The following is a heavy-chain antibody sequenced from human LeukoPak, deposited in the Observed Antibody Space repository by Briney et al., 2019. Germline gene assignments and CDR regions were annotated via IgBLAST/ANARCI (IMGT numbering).Heavy chain of an antibody. J-gene: IGHJ4*02. Sequence: ASVKVSCKASGYTFTGYYMHWVRQAPGRGLEWMGRINPNSGGTNYAQKFQGRVTMTRDTSISTAYMELSRLRSDDTAVYYCARSIAAAVDGFDYWGQGTLVTVSS. D-gene: IGHD6-13*01. CDR2: INPNSGGT. CDR1: GYTFTGYY. CDR3: ARSIAAAVDGFDY. V-gene: IGHV1-2*06.